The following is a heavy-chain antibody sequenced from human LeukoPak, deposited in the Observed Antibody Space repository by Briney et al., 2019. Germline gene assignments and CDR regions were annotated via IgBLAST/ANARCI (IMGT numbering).Heavy chain of an antibody. D-gene: IGHD2-21*02. CDR2: ISYDGSNK. Sequence: GGSLRLPCAASGFTFSSYGMHWVRQAPGKGLEWVAVISYDGSNKYYADSVKGRFTISRDNSKNTLYLQMNSLRAEDTAVYYCAKDLTYCGGDCRDYWGQGTLVTVSS. CDR3: AKDLTYCGGDCRDY. J-gene: IGHJ4*02. CDR1: GFTFSSYG. V-gene: IGHV3-30*18.